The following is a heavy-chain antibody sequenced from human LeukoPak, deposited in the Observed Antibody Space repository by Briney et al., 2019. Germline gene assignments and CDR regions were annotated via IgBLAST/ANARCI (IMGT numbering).Heavy chain of an antibody. V-gene: IGHV4-4*07. CDR3: ARDTKWLLGYYYYGMDV. CDR2: IYTSGST. Sequence: SETLSLTCTDSGGSISSYYWSWIRQPAGKGLEWIGRIYTSGSTNYNPSLKSRVTMSVDTSKNQFSLKLSSVTAADTAVYYCARDTKWLLGYYYYGMDVWGQGATVTVSS. D-gene: IGHD3-22*01. CDR1: GGSISSYY. J-gene: IGHJ6*02.